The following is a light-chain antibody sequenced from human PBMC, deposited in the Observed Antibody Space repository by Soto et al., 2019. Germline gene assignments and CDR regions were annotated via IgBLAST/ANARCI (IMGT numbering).Light chain of an antibody. CDR1: QSVSSS. V-gene: IGKV3-11*01. CDR2: DES. Sequence: IVLTQSPATLCLCPGEGATLSCRASQSVSSSLAWYQQKTGQAPRLVIYDESNRATGIPDRLSGSGSGTDLTLTINRLEPEDFAVYYCQKRRNWPQTCGQGTKVDIK. J-gene: IGKJ1*01. CDR3: QKRRNWPQT.